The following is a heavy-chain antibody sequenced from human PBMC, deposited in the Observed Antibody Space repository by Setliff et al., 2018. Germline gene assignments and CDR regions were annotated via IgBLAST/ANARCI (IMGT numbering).Heavy chain of an antibody. CDR1: GGSISSSSYY. CDR3: ARVLNWFDP. D-gene: IGHD1-26*01. CDR2: IYYRGST. V-gene: IGHV4-39*07. J-gene: IGHJ5*02. Sequence: SETLSLTCTVSGGSISSSSYYWGWIRQPPGKGLEWIGSIYYRGSTYYNPSLKSRVTISVDTSKNQFSLKLSSVTAADAAVYYCARVLNWFDPWGQGTLVTVSS.